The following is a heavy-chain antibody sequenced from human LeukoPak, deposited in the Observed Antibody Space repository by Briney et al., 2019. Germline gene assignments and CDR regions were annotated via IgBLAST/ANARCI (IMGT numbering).Heavy chain of an antibody. CDR3: GRDYITYYYYWSSYAPRYYYYYYMDV. D-gene: IGHD3-3*01. CDR2: INSDGSST. J-gene: IGHJ6*03. CDR1: GFTFSSYW. Sequence: GGSLRLSCAASGFTFSSYWMHWVRQAPGKGLVWVSRINSDGSSTSYAGSVKGRFTISRDNAKNTLCLQMNSLRAEDTAVYYCGRDYITYYYYWSSYAPRYYYYYYMDVWGKGTTVTVSS. V-gene: IGHV3-74*01.